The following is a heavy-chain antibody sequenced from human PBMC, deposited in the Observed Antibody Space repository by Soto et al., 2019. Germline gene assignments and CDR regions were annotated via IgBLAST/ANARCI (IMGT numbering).Heavy chain of an antibody. D-gene: IGHD6-6*01. Sequence: GGSLRLSCAASGFTFSSYWMSWVRQAPGKGLEWVANIKQDGSEKYYVDSVKGRFTISRDNAKNSLYLQMNSLRAEDTAVYYCARVRGRSSSSRALYYYYGMDVWGQGTTVTVSS. CDR2: IKQDGSEK. CDR1: GFTFSSYW. CDR3: ARVRGRSSSSRALYYYYGMDV. J-gene: IGHJ6*02. V-gene: IGHV3-7*01.